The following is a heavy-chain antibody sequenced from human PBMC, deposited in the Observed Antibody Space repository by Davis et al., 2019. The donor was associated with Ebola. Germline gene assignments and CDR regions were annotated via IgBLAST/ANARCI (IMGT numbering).Heavy chain of an antibody. J-gene: IGHJ4*01. CDR1: EFTFSTFW. CDR3: AGRGWQRND. Sequence: PGGSLRLSCAASEFTFSTFWMNWVRQPPGKGLEWVANINPGGSATRYVDSVKGRFTISRDNAKNSVYLEMSSLKVEDSAVYYCAGRGWQRNDWGQGALVTVSS. V-gene: IGHV3-7*01. CDR2: INPGGSAT. D-gene: IGHD6-25*01.